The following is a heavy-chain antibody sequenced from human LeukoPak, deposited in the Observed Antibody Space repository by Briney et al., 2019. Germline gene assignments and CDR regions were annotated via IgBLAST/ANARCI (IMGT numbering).Heavy chain of an antibody. Sequence: GGSLRLSCAASGFTFSSYAMHWVRQAPGKGLEWVAVISYDGSNKYYADSVKGRFTISRDNSKNTLYLQMNSLRAEDTAVYYCASPYYDFWSGYYGPLSYYYYGMDVWGQGTTVTVSS. D-gene: IGHD3-3*01. CDR3: ASPYYDFWSGYYGPLSYYYYGMDV. J-gene: IGHJ6*02. CDR1: GFTFSSYA. CDR2: ISYDGSNK. V-gene: IGHV3-30*04.